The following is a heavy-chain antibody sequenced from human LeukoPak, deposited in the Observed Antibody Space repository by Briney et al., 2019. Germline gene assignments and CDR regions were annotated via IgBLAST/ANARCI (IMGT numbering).Heavy chain of an antibody. V-gene: IGHV3-23*01. J-gene: IGHJ4*02. Sequence: SGGSLRLSCAASEFTFSTYAMSWVRQALGKGLEWVSAISGSGGSTYYADSVKGRFTISRDNSKNTLYLQMNSLRAEDTAVYYCAKASGSGTYYKSPFDYWGQGTLVTVSS. CDR3: AKASGSGTYYKSPFDY. D-gene: IGHD3-10*01. CDR2: ISGSGGST. CDR1: EFTFSTYA.